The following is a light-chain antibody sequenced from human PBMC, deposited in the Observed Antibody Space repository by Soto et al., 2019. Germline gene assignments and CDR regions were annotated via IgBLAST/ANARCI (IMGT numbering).Light chain of an antibody. J-gene: IGLJ3*02. CDR1: SSNIGNNY. CDR2: DNN. CDR3: ASWDSSLSAVV. V-gene: IGLV1-51*01. Sequence: QAVVTQPPSVSAAPGQKVTISCSGSSSNIGNNYGSWYQQLPGTAPKLLIYDNNKRPSGIPDRFSGSKSGTSATLGISGLQTGDEADYYCASWDSSLSAVVFGGGTKLTVL.